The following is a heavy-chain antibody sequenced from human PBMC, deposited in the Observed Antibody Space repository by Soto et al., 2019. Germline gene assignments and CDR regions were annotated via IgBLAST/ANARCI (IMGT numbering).Heavy chain of an antibody. J-gene: IGHJ6*02. Sequence: SETLSLTCTVSGGSISSYYWSWIRQPPGKGLEWIGYIYYSGSTNYNPSLKSRVTISVDTSKNQFSLKLSSVTAADTAVYYCAGERITIFGVVIMPYGMDVWGQGTTVTVSS. CDR2: IYYSGST. CDR3: AGERITIFGVVIMPYGMDV. V-gene: IGHV4-59*01. CDR1: GGSISSYY. D-gene: IGHD3-3*01.